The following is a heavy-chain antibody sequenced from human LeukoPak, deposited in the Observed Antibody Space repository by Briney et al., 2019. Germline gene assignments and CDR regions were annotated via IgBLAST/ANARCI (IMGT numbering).Heavy chain of an antibody. CDR2: IYPGDSDT. D-gene: IGHD1-26*01. J-gene: IGHJ3*02. CDR3: ARRGVGATTDAFDI. CDR1: GYSFTSYW. Sequence: GGSLKISCKGSGYSFTSYWIGWVRQMPGKGLEWMGIIYPGDSDTRYRPSFQGQVPISADKSISTAYLQWSILKASDTALYYCARRGVGATTDAFDIWGQGTMVTVSS. V-gene: IGHV5-51*01.